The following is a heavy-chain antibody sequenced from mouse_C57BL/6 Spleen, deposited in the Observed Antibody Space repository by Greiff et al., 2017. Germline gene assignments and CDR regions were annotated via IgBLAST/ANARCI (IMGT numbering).Heavy chain of an antibody. V-gene: IGHV1-61*01. CDR2: IYPSDSET. Sequence: VQLQQPGAELVRPGSSVKLSCKASGYTFTSYWMDWVKQRPGQGLEWIGNIYPSDSETHYNQKFKDKATLTVDKSSSTAYMQLSSLTSEDSAVYYCARGGGYYDYDVYWYFDVWGTGTTVTVSS. CDR3: ARGGGYYDYDVYWYFDV. CDR1: GYTFTSYW. J-gene: IGHJ1*03. D-gene: IGHD2-4*01.